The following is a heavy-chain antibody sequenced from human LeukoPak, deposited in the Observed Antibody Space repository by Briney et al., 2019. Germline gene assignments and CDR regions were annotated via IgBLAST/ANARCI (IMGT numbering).Heavy chain of an antibody. V-gene: IGHV1-18*01. CDR2: ISAYNGNT. CDR1: GYTFTSYG. CDR3: ARVPGDYGWFGNYYYMDV. D-gene: IGHD4-17*01. J-gene: IGHJ6*03. Sequence: ASVKVSRKASGYTFTSYGISWVRQAPGQGLEWMGWISAYNGNTNYAQRLQGRVTMTTDTSTSTAYMELRSLRSDDTAVYYCARVPGDYGWFGNYYYMDVWGKGTTVTVSS.